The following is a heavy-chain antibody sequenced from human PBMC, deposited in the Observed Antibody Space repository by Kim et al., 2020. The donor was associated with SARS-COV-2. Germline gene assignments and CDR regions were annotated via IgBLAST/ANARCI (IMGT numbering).Heavy chain of an antibody. D-gene: IGHD5-18*01. V-gene: IGHV3-53*01. CDR2: IYSGGST. J-gene: IGHJ4*02. CDR1: GFTVSSNY. CDR3: AKSVRGYSYGPFDY. Sequence: GGSLRLSCAASGFTVSSNYMSWVRQAPGKGLEWVSVIYSGGSTYYADSVKGRFTISRDNSKNTLYLQMNSLRAEDTAVYYCAKSVRGYSYGPFDYWGQGTLVTVSS.